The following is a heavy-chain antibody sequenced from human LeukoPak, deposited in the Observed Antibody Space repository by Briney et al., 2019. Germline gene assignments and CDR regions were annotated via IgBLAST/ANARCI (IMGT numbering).Heavy chain of an antibody. D-gene: IGHD4-23*01. V-gene: IGHV4-59*01. CDR2: IYYSGST. CDR1: GGSISSYY. J-gene: IGHJ6*02. Sequence: SETLSLTCTVSGGSISSYYWSWIRQPPGKGLEWIGYIYYSGSTNYNPSLKSRVTISVDTSKNQFSLKLSSVTAADTAVYYCARSYGGHGPYYYYGMDVWGQGTTVTVSS. CDR3: ARSYGGHGPYYYYGMDV.